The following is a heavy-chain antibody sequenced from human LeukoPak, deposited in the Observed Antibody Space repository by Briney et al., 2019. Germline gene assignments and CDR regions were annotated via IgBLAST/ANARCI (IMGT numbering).Heavy chain of an antibody. D-gene: IGHD1-26*01. CDR3: ARVGGSYWNYFDY. J-gene: IGHJ4*02. V-gene: IGHV1-18*01. CDR1: GYNLTTYV. Sequence: ASVKVSCKASGYNLTTYVVSWLRQAPGQGLEWMGWISAYNGNTNYAQRFQGRVTMTTDTATSTAYMELRSLRYDDTAVYYCARVGGSYWNYFDYWGQGSLVTVS. CDR2: ISAYNGNT.